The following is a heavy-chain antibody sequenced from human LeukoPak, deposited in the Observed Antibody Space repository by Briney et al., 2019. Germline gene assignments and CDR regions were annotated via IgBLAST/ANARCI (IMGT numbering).Heavy chain of an antibody. CDR2: ISAYNGNT. V-gene: IGHV1-18*01. D-gene: IGHD3-9*01. Sequence: ASVKVSCKASGYTFTSYGISWVRQAPGQGLEWMGWISAYNGNTNYAQKLQGRVTMTTDTSTSTAYMELRSLRSDDTAVYYCARVTMYDILTGYYPYYYYYMDVWGKGTTVTISS. CDR1: GYTFTSYG. CDR3: ARVTMYDILTGYYPYYYYYMDV. J-gene: IGHJ6*03.